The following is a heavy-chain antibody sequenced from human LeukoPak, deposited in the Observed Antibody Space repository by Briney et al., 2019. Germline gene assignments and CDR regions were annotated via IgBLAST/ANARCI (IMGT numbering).Heavy chain of an antibody. CDR1: GGSISSSSHY. D-gene: IGHD6-13*01. J-gene: IGHJ6*04. CDR3: ARERDSSSWYSPADV. Sequence: SETLSLTCAVAGGSISSSSHYWAWIRQPPGKGLEWIGYIYYSGSTNYNPSLKSRVTISVDTSKNQFSLKLSSVTAADTAVYYCARERDSSSWYSPADVWGKGTTVTVSS. CDR2: IYYSGST. V-gene: IGHV4-61*01.